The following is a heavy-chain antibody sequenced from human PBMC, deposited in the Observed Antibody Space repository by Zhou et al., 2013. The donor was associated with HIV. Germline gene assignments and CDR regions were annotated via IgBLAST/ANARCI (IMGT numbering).Heavy chain of an antibody. CDR1: GYSINNFG. Sequence: QVQLVQSGAEVKKPGASVKVSCKASGYSINNFGISWVRQAPGQRLEWMGWISGYNDNTEYRQRFQGRFTMTTDTSTNTAYMELRGLTSDDTAVYYCAIKGTGDRGWFDPWGQGTLVTVSS. J-gene: IGHJ5*02. CDR3: AIKGTGDRGWFDP. CDR2: ISGYNDNT. V-gene: IGHV1-18*01. D-gene: IGHD1-1*01.